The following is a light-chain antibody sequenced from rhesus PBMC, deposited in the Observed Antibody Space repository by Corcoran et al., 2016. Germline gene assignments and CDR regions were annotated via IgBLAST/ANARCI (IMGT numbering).Light chain of an antibody. Sequence: EIVLTQSPATLSLSPGERGTLSCRASQSVSSSLAWYHQKPGPAPRLLIYDTSNRATGIPDRFSGSGSGTDFTLTISSLEPEDVGVYYCQQYSNWPLTFGGGTKVELK. J-gene: IGKJ4*01. CDR1: QSVSSS. CDR3: QQYSNWPLT. CDR2: DTS. V-gene: IGKV3-35*01.